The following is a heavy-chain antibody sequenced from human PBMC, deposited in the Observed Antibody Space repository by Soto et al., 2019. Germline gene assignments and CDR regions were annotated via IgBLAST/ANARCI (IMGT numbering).Heavy chain of an antibody. CDR2: IIPIFGTA. CDR3: ARVESNGYSYGLSYYYYGMDV. CDR1: GGTFSSYA. Sequence: ASVKVSCKASGGTFSSYAISWVRQAPGQGLEWMGGIIPIFGTANYAQKFQGRVTITADKSTSTAYMELSSLRSEDAAVYYCARVESNGYSYGLSYYYYGMDVWGQGTTVTVSS. V-gene: IGHV1-69*06. J-gene: IGHJ6*02. D-gene: IGHD5-18*01.